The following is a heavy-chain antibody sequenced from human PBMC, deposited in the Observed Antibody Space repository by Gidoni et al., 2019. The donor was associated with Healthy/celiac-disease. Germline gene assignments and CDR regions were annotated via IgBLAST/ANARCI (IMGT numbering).Heavy chain of an antibody. J-gene: IGHJ6*03. CDR1: GFTVSSNY. Sequence: EVQLVESGGGLVQPGGSLRLSCAASGFTVSSNYMSWVRQAPGKGLAWVSVIYSGGSTYYADSVKGRFTISRDNSKNTLYLQMNSLRAEDTAVYYCAREAFYYYYMDVWGKGTTVTVSS. CDR3: AREAFYYYYMDV. V-gene: IGHV3-66*02. CDR2: IYSGGST.